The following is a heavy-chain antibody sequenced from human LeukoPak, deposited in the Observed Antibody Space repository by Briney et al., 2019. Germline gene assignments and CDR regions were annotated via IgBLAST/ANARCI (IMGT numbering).Heavy chain of an antibody. Sequence: GGSLRLSCAASGFTFSSYGMHWVRQAPGKGLEWVAFIRYDGSNKYYADSVKGRFTISRDNSKNTLYLQMNSLRAEDTAVYYCAKGFTNGDSSGYSPEGMPLDYWGQGTLVTVSS. CDR2: IRYDGSNK. D-gene: IGHD3-22*01. V-gene: IGHV3-30*02. J-gene: IGHJ4*02. CDR1: GFTFSSYG. CDR3: AKGFTNGDSSGYSPEGMPLDY.